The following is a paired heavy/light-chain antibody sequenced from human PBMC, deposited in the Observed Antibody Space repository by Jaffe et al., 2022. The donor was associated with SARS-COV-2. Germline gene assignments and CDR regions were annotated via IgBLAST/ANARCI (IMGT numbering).Heavy chain of an antibody. CDR1: GFTFSDYY. CDR3: ARELVYSSGHGRPVGDWYFDL. D-gene: IGHD6-19*01. Sequence: QVQLVESGGGLVKPGGSLRLSCAASGFTFSDYYMSWIRQAPGKGLEWVSYISSSGSTIYYADSVKGRFTISRDNAKNSLYLQMNSLRAEDTAVYYCARELVYSSGHGRPVGDWYFDLWGRGTLVTVSS. J-gene: IGHJ2*01. CDR2: ISSSGSTI. V-gene: IGHV3-11*01.
Light chain of an antibody. J-gene: IGKJ3*01. Sequence: EIVLTQSPATLSLSPGERATLSCRASQSVSSYLAWYQQKPGQAPRLLIYDASNRATGIPARFSGSGSGTDFTLTISSLEPEDFAVYYCQQRSNWPPGLVTFGPGTKVDIK. CDR3: QQRSNWPPGLVT. CDR2: DAS. V-gene: IGKV3-11*01. CDR1: QSVSSY.